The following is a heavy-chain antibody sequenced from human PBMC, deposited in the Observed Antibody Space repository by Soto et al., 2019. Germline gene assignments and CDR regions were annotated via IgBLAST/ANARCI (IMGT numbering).Heavy chain of an antibody. CDR1: GGTFSSYA. Sequence: QVQLVQSEAEVKKPGSSVKVSCRASGGTFSSYAISWVRQAPGQGLEWMGNITPLFGTTNYAQKFQGRISITADESLTTAYMDLSSLTSEDTAVYYCAREHDSGSQYPIAWFDPWGQGTLVTVSS. V-gene: IGHV1-69*18. CDR2: ITPLFGTT. D-gene: IGHD1-26*01. CDR3: AREHDSGSQYPIAWFDP. J-gene: IGHJ5*02.